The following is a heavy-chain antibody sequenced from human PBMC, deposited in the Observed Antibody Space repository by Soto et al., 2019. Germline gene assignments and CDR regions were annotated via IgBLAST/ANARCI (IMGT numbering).Heavy chain of an antibody. J-gene: IGHJ5*02. Sequence: EVQLLESGGGLVQPGGSLRLSCAASGFTFSSYAMSWVRQAPGKGLEWVSAISGSGGSTYYADSVKGRFTISRDNSKNTLYPQMNSLRAEDTAVYYCARDPRLESGRWFDPWGQGTLVTVSS. CDR3: ARDPRLESGRWFDP. D-gene: IGHD3-3*01. CDR2: ISGSGGST. CDR1: GFTFSSYA. V-gene: IGHV3-23*01.